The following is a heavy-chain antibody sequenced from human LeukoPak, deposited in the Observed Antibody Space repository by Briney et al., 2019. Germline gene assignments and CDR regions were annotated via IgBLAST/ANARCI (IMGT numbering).Heavy chain of an antibody. J-gene: IGHJ2*01. D-gene: IGHD5-24*01. CDR3: ARTRDGYNVRYWYLDL. CDR2: ISFDASYK. CDR1: GFTFSRYS. V-gene: IGHV3-30*04. Sequence: PGRSLRLSCAASGFTFSRYSMHWVRQAPGKGLEWMAVISFDASYKYYADSVKGRFTISRDNSKNTLDVQMNSLRAEDTGVYYCARTRDGYNVRYWYLDLWGRGTLVTVSS.